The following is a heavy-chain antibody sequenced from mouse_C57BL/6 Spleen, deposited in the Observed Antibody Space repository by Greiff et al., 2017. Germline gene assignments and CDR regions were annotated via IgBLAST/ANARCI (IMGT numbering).Heavy chain of an antibody. J-gene: IGHJ3*01. Sequence: EVMLVESGGGLVQPGGSLKLSCAASGFTFSDYGMAWVRQAPRKGPEWVAFISNLAYSTYYADTVTGRFTISRENAKNTLYLEMSSLRSEDTAMYYCARHNYSNYAFAYWGQGTLVTVSA. V-gene: IGHV5-15*01. D-gene: IGHD2-5*01. CDR1: GFTFSDYG. CDR2: ISNLAYST. CDR3: ARHNYSNYAFAY.